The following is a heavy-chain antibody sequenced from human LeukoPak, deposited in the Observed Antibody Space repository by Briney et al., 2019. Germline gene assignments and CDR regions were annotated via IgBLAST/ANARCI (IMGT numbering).Heavy chain of an antibody. J-gene: IGHJ6*03. CDR1: GGSFSGYF. D-gene: IGHD3-10*01. CDR2: INHSGST. V-gene: IGHV4-34*01. CDR3: ARVDRGVILYCYYMDV. Sequence: PSETLSLTCAVYGGSFSGYFWSWIRQPPGKGLEWIGEINHSGSTNYNPSLKSRVTISVDTSKNQFSLKLSSVTAADTAVYYCARVDRGVILYCYYMDVWGKGTTVTVSS.